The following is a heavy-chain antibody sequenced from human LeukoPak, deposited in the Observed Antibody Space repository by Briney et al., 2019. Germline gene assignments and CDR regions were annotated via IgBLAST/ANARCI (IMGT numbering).Heavy chain of an antibody. V-gene: IGHV3-30*04. Sequence: GGSLRLSCAASGFAFSSYAMHWVRQAPGKGLEWVAVISYDGSNKYYADSVKGRFTISGDNSKNTLYLQMNSLRAEDTAVYYCARDGDKGGYYFDYWGQGTLVTVSS. CDR3: ARDGDKGGYYFDY. CDR1: GFAFSSYA. D-gene: IGHD4-17*01. CDR2: ISYDGSNK. J-gene: IGHJ4*02.